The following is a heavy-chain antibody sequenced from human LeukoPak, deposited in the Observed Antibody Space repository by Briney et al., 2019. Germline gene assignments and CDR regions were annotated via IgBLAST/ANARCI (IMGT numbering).Heavy chain of an antibody. J-gene: IGHJ4*02. Sequence: GGSLRLSRAAPGFTFSSYAMSWGRQAPGKGLEWVSAVRGSGGRTYYADSVKGRFTMSRDNSKNTLYLQMNSLRAEDTAVYYCAKDPPGYSSSWYGTFDYWGQGTLVTVSP. CDR1: GFTFSSYA. CDR3: AKDPPGYSSSWYGTFDY. V-gene: IGHV3-23*01. D-gene: IGHD6-13*01. CDR2: VRGSGGRT.